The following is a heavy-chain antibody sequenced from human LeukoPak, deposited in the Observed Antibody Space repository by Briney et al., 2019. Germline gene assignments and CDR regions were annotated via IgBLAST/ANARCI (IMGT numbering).Heavy chain of an antibody. CDR2: IYPGESET. D-gene: IGHD2-8*01. V-gene: IGHV5-51*01. Sequence: GESLKISCKGSGYTFTGYWINWVRQMPGKGLEWMGIIYPGESETRYSPSFQGQVTISADKSITTVYLQWSSLKASDTAMYYCARRGVNDPFDFWGQGTMVTVS. CDR3: ARRGVNDPFDF. J-gene: IGHJ3*01. CDR1: GYTFTGYW.